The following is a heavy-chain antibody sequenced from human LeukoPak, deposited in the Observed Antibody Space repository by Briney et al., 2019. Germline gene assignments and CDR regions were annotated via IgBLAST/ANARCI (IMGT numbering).Heavy chain of an antibody. V-gene: IGHV3-7*01. CDR2: MNEDGSGT. J-gene: IGHJ4*02. D-gene: IGHD7-27*01. CDR1: GFSIGSSW. Sequence: GGSLRLSCAVSGFSIGSSWMSGVRQTPGKGLEWVADMNEDGSGTYYVDSVKGRFTVSRDNAQNSVYLQMNSLRVEDTGVYYCARDPAWGAIDYWGQGTLVTVSS. CDR3: ARDPAWGAIDY.